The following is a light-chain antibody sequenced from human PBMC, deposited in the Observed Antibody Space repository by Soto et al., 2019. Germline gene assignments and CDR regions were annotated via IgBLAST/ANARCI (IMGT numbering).Light chain of an antibody. J-gene: IGKJ1*01. CDR2: GAS. CDR3: QQYNNGTMWT. Sequence: EIVMTQSPATLSVSPGERATLSCRASQSITRNLAWYQQSPGQAPRLLIYGASTRATGIPARSSGSGSGTEFTLTINSLQSEDFAVYYCQQYNNGTMWTFGQGTKVDIK. V-gene: IGKV3-15*01. CDR1: QSITRN.